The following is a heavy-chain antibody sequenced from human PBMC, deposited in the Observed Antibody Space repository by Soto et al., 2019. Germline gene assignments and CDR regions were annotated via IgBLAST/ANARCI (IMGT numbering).Heavy chain of an antibody. V-gene: IGHV1-69*01. D-gene: IGHD3-3*01. Sequence: QVQLVQSGAEVKKPGSSVKVSCKASGGTFSSYAISWVRQAPGQGLEWMGGIIPIFGTANYAQKFQGRVTITGDESRSQASMELSSLRSRDRAVYYCAEVPRYVFWSGFYRGGWFDPWGQGTLVTVSS. CDR1: GGTFSSYA. CDR2: IIPIFGTA. J-gene: IGHJ5*02. CDR3: AEVPRYVFWSGFYRGGWFDP.